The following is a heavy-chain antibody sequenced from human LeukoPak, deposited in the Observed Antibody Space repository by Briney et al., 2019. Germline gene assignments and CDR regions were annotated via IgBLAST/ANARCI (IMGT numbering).Heavy chain of an antibody. CDR2: IRSKAYGGTT. Sequence: GGSLRLSCTASGFTFGDYAMSWVRQAPGKGLEWVGFIRSKAYGGTTEYAASVKGRFTISRDDSKSIAHLQMNSLKTEDTAVYYCTRVRQKVGYCSSTSCPDAFDIWGQGTMVTVSS. CDR1: GFTFGDYA. CDR3: TRVRQKVGYCSSTSCPDAFDI. D-gene: IGHD2-2*01. J-gene: IGHJ3*02. V-gene: IGHV3-49*04.